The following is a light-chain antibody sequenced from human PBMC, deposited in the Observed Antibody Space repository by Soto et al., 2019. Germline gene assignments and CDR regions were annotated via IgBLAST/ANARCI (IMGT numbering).Light chain of an antibody. V-gene: IGLV2-14*01. J-gene: IGLJ1*01. CDR1: SSDVGGYNY. CDR2: EVS. CDR3: SSYTSSSTLV. Sequence: QSALTQPASVSGSPGQSITISCTGTSSDVGGYNYVSWYQHHPGKAPKLMIYEVSNRPSGVSNRFSGSQSGNTASLTISGLQAEDEADYYCSSYTSSSTLVFGTGTKLTVL.